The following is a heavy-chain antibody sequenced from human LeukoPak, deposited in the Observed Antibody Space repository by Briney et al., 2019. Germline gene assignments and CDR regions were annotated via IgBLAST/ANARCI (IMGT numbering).Heavy chain of an antibody. D-gene: IGHD4-23*01. CDR2: MNANSGNT. J-gene: IGHJ4*02. V-gene: IGHV1-8*01. CDR1: GYTFTSYD. CDR3: ARFRVLYGGLYYFDY. Sequence: ASVKVSCKASGYTFTSYDINWVRQATGQGLEWMGWMNANSGNTGYAQKFQGRVTITRNTSISTAYMELSSLRSEDTAVYYCARFRVLYGGLYYFDYWGQGTLVTVSS.